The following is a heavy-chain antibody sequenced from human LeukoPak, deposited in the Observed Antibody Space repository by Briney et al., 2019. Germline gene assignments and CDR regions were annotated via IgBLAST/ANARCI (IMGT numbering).Heavy chain of an antibody. D-gene: IGHD4-17*01. V-gene: IGHV4-34*01. J-gene: IGHJ4*02. CDR3: ARGATVTPNGALTY. CDR1: GGSFSGYY. CDR2: INHSGST. Sequence: SETLSLTCAVYGGSFSGYYWSWIRQPPGKGLEWIGEINHSGSTNYNPSLKSRVTISVDTSKNQFSLKLSSVTAADTAVYYCARGATVTPNGALTYWGQGILVTVSS.